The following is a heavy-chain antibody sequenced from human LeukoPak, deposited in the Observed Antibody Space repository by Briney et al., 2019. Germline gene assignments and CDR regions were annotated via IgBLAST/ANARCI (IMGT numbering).Heavy chain of an antibody. V-gene: IGHV4-30-2*01. CDR3: ARDLSVLERRGDYYYYYKDV. J-gene: IGHJ6*03. D-gene: IGHD1-1*01. Sequence: SETLSLTCTVSGGSISRGGYYWSWIRQPPGKGLEWVAYIYHSGSTSYNPSLKSRVTISVDRSRNQFSLRLTSVTAADTAMYYCARDLSVLERRGDYYYYYKDVWGKGTTVTVSS. CDR1: GGSISRGGYY. CDR2: IYHSGST.